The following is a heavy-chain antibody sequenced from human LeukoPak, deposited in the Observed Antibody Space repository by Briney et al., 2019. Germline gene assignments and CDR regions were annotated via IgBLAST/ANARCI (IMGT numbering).Heavy chain of an antibody. CDR3: ARGRLVPAASGFDY. V-gene: IGHV4-4*07. CDR2: IYTSGST. J-gene: IGHJ4*02. Sequence: SETLSLTCTVSGGSISSYYWSWIRQPAGKGLEWIGRIYTSGSTNYNPSLKSRVTMSVDTSKNQFSLKPSSVTAADTAVYYCARGRLVPAASGFDYWGQGTLVTVSS. D-gene: IGHD2-2*01. CDR1: GGSISSYY.